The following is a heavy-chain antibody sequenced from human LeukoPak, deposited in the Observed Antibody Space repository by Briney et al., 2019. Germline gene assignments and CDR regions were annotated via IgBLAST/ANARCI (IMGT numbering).Heavy chain of an antibody. Sequence: SETLSLTCTVSGGSISTSSYYWGWVRQPPGKGLEWIGNIFYSGSTYYSPSLKGRVTISLDTSRNQFSLKLNSVTAADTAVYYCAKTIGGVIAPFDYWGQGTLVTVSS. CDR1: GGSISTSSYY. D-gene: IGHD3-16*02. CDR2: IFYSGST. V-gene: IGHV4-39*07. CDR3: AKTIGGVIAPFDY. J-gene: IGHJ4*02.